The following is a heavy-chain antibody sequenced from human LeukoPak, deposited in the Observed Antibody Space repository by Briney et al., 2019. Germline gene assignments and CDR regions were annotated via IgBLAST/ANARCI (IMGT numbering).Heavy chain of an antibody. CDR3: ARRIHYYYGMDV. V-gene: IGHV5-51*01. Sequence: GESLKISCKGSGCSFTTYWIGWVRQMPGKGLEWMGIIYPGDSDTRYSPSFQGQVTISADRSITTAYLQWSSLKASDTAIYYCARRIHYYYGMDVWGQGTTVTVSS. CDR2: IYPGDSDT. D-gene: IGHD2-15*01. J-gene: IGHJ6*02. CDR1: GCSFTTYW.